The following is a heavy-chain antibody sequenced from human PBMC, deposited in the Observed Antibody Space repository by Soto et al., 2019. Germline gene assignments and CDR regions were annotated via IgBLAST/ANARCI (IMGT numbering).Heavy chain of an antibody. D-gene: IGHD3-3*01. J-gene: IGHJ6*03. Sequence: EVQLVESGGGLVQPGGSLKLSCAASGFTFSGSAMHWVRQASGKGLEWVGRIRSKGNNYATVYGASLKGRFTISRDDAKNTGYLQMNRLNTEDTAVYYCRRQASDFWSGKPQYYMDVWGKGTTVTVSS. CDR1: GFTFSGSA. CDR3: RRQASDFWSGKPQYYMDV. V-gene: IGHV3-73*01. CDR2: IRSKGNNYAT.